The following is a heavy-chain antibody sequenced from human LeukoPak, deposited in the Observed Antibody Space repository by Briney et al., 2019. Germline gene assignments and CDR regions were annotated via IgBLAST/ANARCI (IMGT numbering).Heavy chain of an antibody. J-gene: IGHJ4*02. Sequence: GESLRLSCAASGFTFSSNWMSWVRQAPGKGLEWAANINQDGSAKYYVDSVKGRFTISRDNAENSLYLQMNSLRAEDTAVYYCARPCGGYDYPNDYWGQGTLVTVSS. CDR3: ARPCGGYDYPNDY. V-gene: IGHV3-7*02. CDR1: GFTFSSNW. CDR2: INQDGSAK. D-gene: IGHD5-12*01.